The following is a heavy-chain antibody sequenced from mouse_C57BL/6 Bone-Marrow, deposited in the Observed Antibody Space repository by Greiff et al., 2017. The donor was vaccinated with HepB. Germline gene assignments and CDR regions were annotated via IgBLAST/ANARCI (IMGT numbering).Heavy chain of an antibody. D-gene: IGHD2-4*01. V-gene: IGHV14-4*01. CDR2: IDPENGDT. CDR1: GFNIKDDY. Sequence: EVKLQESGAELVRPGASVKLSCTASGFNIKDDYMHWVKQRPEQGLEWIGWIDPENGDTEYASKFQGKATITADTSSNTAYLQLSSLTSEDTAVYYCTRGLRRVDYWGQGTSVTVSS. J-gene: IGHJ4*01. CDR3: TRGLRRVDY.